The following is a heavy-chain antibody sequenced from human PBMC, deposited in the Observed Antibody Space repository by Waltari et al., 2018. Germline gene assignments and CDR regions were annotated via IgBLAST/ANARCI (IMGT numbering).Heavy chain of an antibody. D-gene: IGHD5-18*01. V-gene: IGHV1-69*09. CDR1: GGAFSSDA. Sequence: QVQLVQSGAEVKKPGSSVKVPCKACGGAFSSDAISGVRRALGRGLEWMGRIIPILGIANYAQKFQGRVTITADKSTSTAYMELSSLRSEDTAVYYCARDTVDTAILYYYYGMDVWGQGTTVTVSS. CDR3: ARDTVDTAILYYYYGMDV. J-gene: IGHJ6*02. CDR2: IIPILGIA.